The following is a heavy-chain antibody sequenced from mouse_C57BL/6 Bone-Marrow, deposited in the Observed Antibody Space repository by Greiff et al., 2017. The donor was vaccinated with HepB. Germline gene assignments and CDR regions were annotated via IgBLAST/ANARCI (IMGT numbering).Heavy chain of an antibody. J-gene: IGHJ4*01. V-gene: IGHV14-4*01. CDR2: IDPENGDT. D-gene: IGHD2-5*01. CDR1: GFNIKDDY. CDR3: TKDSNYSYYYAMDY. Sequence: VQLQQSGAELVRPGASVKLSCTASGFNIKDDYMHWVKQRPEQGLEWIGWIDPENGDTEYASKFQGKATITADTSSNTAYLQLSSLTSEDTAVYYCTKDSNYSYYYAMDYWGQGTSVTDSS.